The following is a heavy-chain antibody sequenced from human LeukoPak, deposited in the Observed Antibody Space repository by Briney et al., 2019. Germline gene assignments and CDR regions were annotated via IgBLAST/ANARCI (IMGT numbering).Heavy chain of an antibody. D-gene: IGHD2-15*01. V-gene: IGHV3-11*01. CDR3: ARSIVVVAAPFFDY. J-gene: IGHJ4*02. CDR2: ISSSGSTI. Sequence: GGSLRLSCAASGFTFSDYYMSWIRQAPGKGLEWVSYISSSGSTIYYADSVKGRFTISRDNAKNSLYLQMNSLRAEDTAVYYCARSIVVVAAPFFDYWGQGTLVTVSS. CDR1: GFTFSDYY.